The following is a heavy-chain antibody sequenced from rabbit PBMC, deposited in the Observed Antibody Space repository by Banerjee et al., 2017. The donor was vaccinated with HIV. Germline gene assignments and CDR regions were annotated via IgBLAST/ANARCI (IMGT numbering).Heavy chain of an antibody. CDR2: IYAGSSDST. CDR1: EFDLSSSYW. D-gene: IGHD4-1*01. J-gene: IGHJ4*01. CDR3: ARDLAGVIGWNFDL. V-gene: IGHV1S45*01. Sequence: QQQLEESGGGLVQPGGSLTLTCKASEFDLSSSYWICWVRQAPGKGLEWIACIYAGSSDSTYYATWAKGRFTISKASSTTVTLQMTSLTAADTATYFCARDLAGVIGWNFDLWGPGTLVTVS.